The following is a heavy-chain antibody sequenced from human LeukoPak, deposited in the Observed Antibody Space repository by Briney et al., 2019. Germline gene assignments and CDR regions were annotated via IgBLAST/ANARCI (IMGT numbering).Heavy chain of an antibody. J-gene: IGHJ5*02. V-gene: IGHV4-38-2*02. D-gene: IGHD4-17*01. CDR3: ARVRYGDFPVDP. CDR1: GYSISSGYY. CDR2: IYHSGST. Sequence: SETLSLTCTVSGYSISSGYYWGWIRQPPGKGLEWIGSIYHSGSTYYNPSLKSRVTISVDTSKNQFSLKLSSVTAADTAVYYCARVRYGDFPVDPWGQGTLVTVSS.